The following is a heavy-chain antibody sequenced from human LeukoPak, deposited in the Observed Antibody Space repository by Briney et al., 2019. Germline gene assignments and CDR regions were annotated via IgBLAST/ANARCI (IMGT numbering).Heavy chain of an antibody. CDR1: GFTFDDYA. V-gene: IGHV3-9*03. CDR3: AKGSYGSGSYPDY. J-gene: IGHJ4*02. D-gene: IGHD3-10*01. CDR2: ISWNSGSI. Sequence: GGSLRLSCAASGFTFDDYAMHWVRQAPGKGLEWVSGISWNSGSIGYADSVKGRFTISRDNAKNSLYLQMNSLRAEDMALYYCAKGSYGSGSYPDYWGQGTLVTVSS.